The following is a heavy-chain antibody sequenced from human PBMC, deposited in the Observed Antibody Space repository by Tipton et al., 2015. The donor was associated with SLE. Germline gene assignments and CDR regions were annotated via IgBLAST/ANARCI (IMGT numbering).Heavy chain of an antibody. Sequence: TLSLTCTVSGGSISSHYWSWIRQPPGKGLEWIGYIYYSGSTNYNPSLMSRLTISVDTSKNQFSLKLSSVTAADTAVYYCARGHYDFWSGYYTGFDYWGQGTLVTVSS. CDR3: ARGHYDFWSGYYTGFDY. D-gene: IGHD3-3*01. CDR1: GGSISSHY. V-gene: IGHV4-59*11. CDR2: IYYSGST. J-gene: IGHJ4*02.